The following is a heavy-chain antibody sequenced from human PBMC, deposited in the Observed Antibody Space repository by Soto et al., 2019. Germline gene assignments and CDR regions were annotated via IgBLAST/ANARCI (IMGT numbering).Heavy chain of an antibody. D-gene: IGHD6-6*01. CDR2: IWYDGSNK. CDR3: ARSEQLVRTYYYYYGMDV. J-gene: IGHJ6*02. V-gene: IGHV3-33*01. CDR1: GFTFSSYG. Sequence: GGSLRLSCAASGFTFSSYGMHWVRQAPGKGLERVAVIWYDGSNKYYADSVKGRFTISRDNSKNTLYLQMNSLRAEDTAVYYCARSEQLVRTYYYYYGMDVWGQGTTVTVSS.